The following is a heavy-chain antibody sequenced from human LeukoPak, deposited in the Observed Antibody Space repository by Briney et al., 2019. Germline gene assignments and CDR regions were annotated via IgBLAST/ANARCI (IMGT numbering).Heavy chain of an antibody. D-gene: IGHD3-22*01. J-gene: IGHJ6*02. Sequence: ASVKVSCKASGYTFTSYYMHWVRQAPGQGLEWMGIINPSGGSTSYAQKFQGRVTMTRDTSTSTVYMELSSLRSEDTAVYYCAGDYYDSSGYYYYGMDVWGQGTTVTVSS. V-gene: IGHV1-46*01. CDR1: GYTFTSYY. CDR2: INPSGGST. CDR3: AGDYYDSSGYYYYGMDV.